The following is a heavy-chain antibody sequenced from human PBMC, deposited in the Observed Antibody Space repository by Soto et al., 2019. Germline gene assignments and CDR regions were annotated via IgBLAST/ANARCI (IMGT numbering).Heavy chain of an antibody. CDR3: ARRGYGSRWPNVYMDV. CDR1: GFTFSNYG. J-gene: IGHJ6*03. D-gene: IGHD6-13*01. CDR2: ISNNGAHT. V-gene: IGHV3-64*01. Sequence: EAQLVESGGGLVQPGGSLRLSCAASGFTFSNYGMHWVRQAPGKGLEYVSGISNNGAHTDYAKSVKGRFTISRDNSEHTLYLQMGSLRAEDMALYYCARRGYGSRWPNVYMDVWGKGTTVTVSS.